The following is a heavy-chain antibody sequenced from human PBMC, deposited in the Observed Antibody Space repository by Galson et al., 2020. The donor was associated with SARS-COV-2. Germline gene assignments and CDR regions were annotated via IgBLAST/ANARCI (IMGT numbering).Heavy chain of an antibody. CDR1: GFTFSRYG. Sequence: GGSVRLSCAASGFTFSRYGMHWVRQAPGKGLEWVAVISYDGSNKYYADPAKGRFTISRENSKNTLYLQMNSLRAEDTAVYYCAKDDYGMNWYCDLWGRGTLVTVSS. CDR2: ISYDGSNK. D-gene: IGHD4-17*01. CDR3: AKDDYGMNWYCDL. J-gene: IGHJ2*01. V-gene: IGHV3-30*18.